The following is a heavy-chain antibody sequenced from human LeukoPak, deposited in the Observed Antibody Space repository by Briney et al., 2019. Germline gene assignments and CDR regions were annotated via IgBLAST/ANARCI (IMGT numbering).Heavy chain of an antibody. CDR2: ISAYNGNT. Sequence: ASVKVSCKASGYTFTSYGISWVRQAPGQGLEWMGWISAYNGNTNYAQKFQGRVTMTRDTSISTAYMELSRLRSDDTAVYYCARSYSSSDFDYWGQGTLVTVSS. CDR1: GYTFTSYG. D-gene: IGHD6-6*01. CDR3: ARSYSSSDFDY. J-gene: IGHJ4*02. V-gene: IGHV1-18*01.